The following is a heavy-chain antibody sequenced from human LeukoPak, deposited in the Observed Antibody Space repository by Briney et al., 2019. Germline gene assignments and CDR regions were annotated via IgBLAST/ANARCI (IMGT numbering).Heavy chain of an antibody. D-gene: IGHD6-13*01. V-gene: IGHV1-2*02. J-gene: IGHJ4*02. CDR3: ARGSTAFSAAGTGDY. CDR1: GYTFTGYY. Sequence: ASVKVSCKASGYTFTGYYMHWVRQAPGQGLERMGWINPNSGGTNYAQKFQGRVTMTRDTSISTAYMELSRLRSDDTAVYYCARGSTAFSAAGTGDYWGQGTLVTVSS. CDR2: INPNSGGT.